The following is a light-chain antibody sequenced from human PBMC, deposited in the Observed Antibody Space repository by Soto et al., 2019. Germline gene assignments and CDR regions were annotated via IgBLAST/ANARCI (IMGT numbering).Light chain of an antibody. V-gene: IGKV1-39*01. Sequence: DIQMTQSPSSLSASVGDRVTITCRASQSITTYLNWYRQKPGKAPKLLIYAAFSLQSGVPSRFSGSGFETEFTLSISSLQPEDFATYFCQQIYSAPLTFGGGTKVEIK. J-gene: IGKJ4*01. CDR3: QQIYSAPLT. CDR2: AAF. CDR1: QSITTY.